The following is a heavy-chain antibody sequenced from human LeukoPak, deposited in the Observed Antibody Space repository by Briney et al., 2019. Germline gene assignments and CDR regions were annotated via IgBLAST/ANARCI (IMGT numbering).Heavy chain of an antibody. CDR1: GFTFSVYG. J-gene: IGHJ3*02. D-gene: IGHD1-26*01. CDR2: ISYDGSNK. V-gene: IGHV3-30*03. CDR3: ARDVVGGAFDI. Sequence: GGSLRLSCAASGFTFSVYGMHWVRQAPGKGLEWVAVISYDGSNKYYADSVKGRFTTSRDNSKNTLYLQMNSLRAEDTAVYYCARDVVGGAFDIWGQGTMVTVSS.